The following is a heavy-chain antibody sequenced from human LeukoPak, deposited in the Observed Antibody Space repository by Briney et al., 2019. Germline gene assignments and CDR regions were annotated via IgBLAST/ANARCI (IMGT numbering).Heavy chain of an antibody. J-gene: IGHJ3*02. Sequence: SETLSLTCTVSGGSISSYYWSWIRQPPGKGLEWIGYIYYSGSTNYNPSLKSRVTISVDTSKNHFSLKLSSVTAADTAVYYCARDVYYYDSSHSRAFDIWGQGTMVTVSS. CDR1: GGSISSYY. CDR3: ARDVYYYDSSHSRAFDI. CDR2: IYYSGST. D-gene: IGHD3-22*01. V-gene: IGHV4-59*01.